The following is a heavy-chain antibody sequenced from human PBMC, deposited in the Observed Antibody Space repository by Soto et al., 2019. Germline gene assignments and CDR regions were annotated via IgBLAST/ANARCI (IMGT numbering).Heavy chain of an antibody. CDR1: GYTFTGYY. J-gene: IGHJ4*02. V-gene: IGHV1-2*02. CDR3: ARAPTYSSSPAIFDY. Sequence: ASVKVSCKASGYTFTGYYMHWVRQSPGQGLEWMGWINPNSGGTNYAQKFQGRVTMTRDTSISTAYMELSRLRSDDTAVYYCARAPTYSSSPAIFDYWGQGTLVTVSS. D-gene: IGHD6-6*01. CDR2: INPNSGGT.